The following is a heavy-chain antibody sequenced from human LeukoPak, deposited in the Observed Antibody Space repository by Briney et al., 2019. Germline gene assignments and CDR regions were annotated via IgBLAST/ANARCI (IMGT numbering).Heavy chain of an antibody. CDR1: GGSFSGYY. J-gene: IGHJ4*02. Sequence: SETLSLTCAVYGGSFSGYYWSWIRQPPGKGLEWIGEINHSGSTNYNPSLKSRVTISVDTSKNQFSLKLSSVTAADTAVYYCARPPFPYYYDSSGYSDYWGQGTLVTVSS. CDR2: INHSGST. V-gene: IGHV4-34*01. D-gene: IGHD3-22*01. CDR3: ARPPFPYYYDSSGYSDY.